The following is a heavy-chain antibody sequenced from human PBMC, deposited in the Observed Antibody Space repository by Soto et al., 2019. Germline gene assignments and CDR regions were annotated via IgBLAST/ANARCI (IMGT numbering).Heavy chain of an antibody. V-gene: IGHV4-39*02. J-gene: IGHJ4*02. D-gene: IGHD3-16*02. CDR1: GASIKSRNYF. CDR3: ALWGSYRSFDN. CDR2: IHSSGGT. Sequence: SETLSLTCTVSGASIKSRNYFWGWIRQPPGKGLEFVGSIHSSGGTYYNPSLKSRVTVSVDLSNSHFSLSLKSLTAADTAVYYCALWGSYRSFDNWGQGTLV.